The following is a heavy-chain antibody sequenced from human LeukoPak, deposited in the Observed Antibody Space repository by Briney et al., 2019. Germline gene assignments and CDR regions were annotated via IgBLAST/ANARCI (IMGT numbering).Heavy chain of an antibody. V-gene: IGHV4-34*01. CDR1: GGSFSGYY. Sequence: PSETLSLTCAVYGGSFSGYYWSWIRQPPGKGLEWIGEINHSGSTYYNPSLKSRVTISVDTSKNQFSLKLSSVTAADTAVYYCARYNYDFWSGYSIGMDVWGQGTTVTVSS. J-gene: IGHJ6*02. CDR2: INHSGST. CDR3: ARYNYDFWSGYSIGMDV. D-gene: IGHD3-3*01.